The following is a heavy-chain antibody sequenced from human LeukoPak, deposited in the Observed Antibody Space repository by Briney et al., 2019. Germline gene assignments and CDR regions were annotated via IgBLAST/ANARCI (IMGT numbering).Heavy chain of an antibody. CDR3: AKDFSGNYYNDAFDI. V-gene: IGHV3-43*01. D-gene: IGHD3-10*01. CDR1: GFNFDDYT. Sequence: GGPLRLSCAASGFNFDDYTMHWVRQAPGKGLEWVSLVGWDGGGTFYADSVKGRFTISRDNAKNSLYLQMNSLRAEDTALYYCAKDFSGNYYNDAFDIWGQGTMVTVYS. J-gene: IGHJ3*02. CDR2: VGWDGGGT.